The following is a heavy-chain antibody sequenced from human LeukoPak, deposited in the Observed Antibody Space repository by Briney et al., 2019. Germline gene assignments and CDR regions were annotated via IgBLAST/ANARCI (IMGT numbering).Heavy chain of an antibody. CDR3: ARRGGSDGWGAFDI. D-gene: IGHD5-24*01. CDR1: EFTFSNYV. V-gene: IGHV3-23*01. CDR2: IRQSGDIT. J-gene: IGHJ3*02. Sequence: GVSLRLSCAASEFTFSNYVMNWVRQAPGKGLEWVSSIRQSGDITYYADSVKGRFTISRDNSKNTLSLQMNSLSREDTAIYYCARRGGSDGWGAFDIWGQGTVVTVSS.